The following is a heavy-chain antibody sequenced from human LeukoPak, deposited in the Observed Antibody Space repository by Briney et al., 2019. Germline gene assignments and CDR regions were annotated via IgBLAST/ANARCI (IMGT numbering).Heavy chain of an antibody. CDR1: GGSISSSSYY. CDR3: ATGTVTTTIGDWFDP. CDR2: IYYSGST. J-gene: IGHJ5*02. Sequence: SETLSLTCTVSGGSISSSSYYWGWIRQPPGKGLEWIGSIYYSGSTYYNPSLKSRVTISVDTSKNQFSLKLSSVTAADTAVYYCATGTVTTTIGDWFDPWGQGTLVTVSS. D-gene: IGHD4-11*01. V-gene: IGHV4-39*01.